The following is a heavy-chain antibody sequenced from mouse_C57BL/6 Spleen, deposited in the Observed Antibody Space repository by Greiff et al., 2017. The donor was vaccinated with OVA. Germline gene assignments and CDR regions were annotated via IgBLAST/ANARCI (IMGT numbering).Heavy chain of an antibody. CDR1: GFSLTSYG. Sequence: VQLQESGPGLVQPSQSLSITCTVSGFSLTSYGVHWVRQSPGKGLEWLGVIWSGGSTDYNAAFISRLSISKDNSKSQVFYKMNSLQADDTVIYYCARIGGSSYYAMDYWGQGTSVTVSS. D-gene: IGHD1-1*02. V-gene: IGHV2-2*01. CDR2: IWSGGST. J-gene: IGHJ4*01. CDR3: ARIGGSSYYAMDY.